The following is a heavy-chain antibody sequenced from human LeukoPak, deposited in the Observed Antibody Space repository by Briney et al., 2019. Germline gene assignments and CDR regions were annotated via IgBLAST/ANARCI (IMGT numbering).Heavy chain of an antibody. CDR3: AKSPVSSCRGSFCYPFDY. V-gene: IGHV3-23*01. J-gene: IGHJ4*02. CDR1: GYTFSRSS. D-gene: IGHD2-15*01. Sequence: GGSLRLSCAPSGYTFSRSSTNGVRQAPGKGLERVSPISGRGSSTYYAHSAKGRFTISTDNFRNTLYLQMNNLRAEDTAVYFCAKSPVSSCRGSFCYPFDYWGRGNLVTVTS. CDR2: ISGRGSST.